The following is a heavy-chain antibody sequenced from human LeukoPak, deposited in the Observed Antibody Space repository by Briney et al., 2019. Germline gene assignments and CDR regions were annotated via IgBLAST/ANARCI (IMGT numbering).Heavy chain of an antibody. Sequence: SETLSLTCTVSGGSISSYYWSWIRQPPGKGLEWTGYIYYSGSTNYNPSLKSRVTISVDTSKNQFSLKLSSVTAADTAVYYCARETTVVEDCFDYWGQGTLVTVSS. CDR2: IYYSGST. CDR1: GGSISSYY. V-gene: IGHV4-59*01. J-gene: IGHJ4*02. D-gene: IGHD4-23*01. CDR3: ARETTVVEDCFDY.